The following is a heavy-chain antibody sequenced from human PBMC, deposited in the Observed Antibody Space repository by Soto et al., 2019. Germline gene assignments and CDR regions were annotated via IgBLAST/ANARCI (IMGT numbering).Heavy chain of an antibody. CDR1: GFTFSSYG. Sequence: GGSLRLSCAASGFTFSSYGMHWVRQAPGKGLEWVAVIWYDGSNKYYADSVKGRFTISRDNSKNTLYLQMNSLRAEDTAVYYCARGFVSSSWYWFDPWGQGTLVTVSS. CDR3: ARGFVSSSWYWFDP. J-gene: IGHJ5*02. V-gene: IGHV3-33*01. D-gene: IGHD6-13*01. CDR2: IWYDGSNK.